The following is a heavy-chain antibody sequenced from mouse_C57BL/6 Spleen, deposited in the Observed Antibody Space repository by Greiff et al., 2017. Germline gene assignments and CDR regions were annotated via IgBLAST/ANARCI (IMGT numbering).Heavy chain of an antibody. Sequence: EVQGVESGGGLVKPGGSLKLSCAASGFTFSDYGMHWVRQAPEKGLEWVAYTSSGSSTIYYADTVKGRFTISRDNAKNTLFLQMTSLRSEDTAMYYCARNYGSSSDYFDYWGQGTTLTVSS. J-gene: IGHJ2*01. D-gene: IGHD1-1*01. CDR3: ARNYGSSSDYFDY. CDR1: GFTFSDYG. CDR2: TSSGSSTI. V-gene: IGHV5-17*01.